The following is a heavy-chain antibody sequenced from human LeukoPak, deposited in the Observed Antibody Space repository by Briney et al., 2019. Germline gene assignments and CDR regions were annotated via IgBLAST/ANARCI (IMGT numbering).Heavy chain of an antibody. Sequence: GGSLRLSCEASGFTFSSYWMHWVRQAPGKGLEWVSRIDSDGSRISYADSVKGRLTISRDNAKNTLYLQMNSLRAEDTAMYYCAGGRDRSQLYFDSWGQGTLVTVPS. V-gene: IGHV3-74*01. CDR1: GFTFSSYW. CDR2: IDSDGSRI. CDR3: AGGRDRSQLYFDS. J-gene: IGHJ4*02. D-gene: IGHD5-24*01.